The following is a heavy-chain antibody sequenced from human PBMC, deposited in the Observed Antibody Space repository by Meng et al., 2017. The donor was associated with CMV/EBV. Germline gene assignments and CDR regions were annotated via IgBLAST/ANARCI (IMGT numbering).Heavy chain of an antibody. CDR3: ARRQLLLRGGFDY. CDR2: IYPGDSDT. J-gene: IGHJ4*02. D-gene: IGHD2-2*01. V-gene: IGHV5-51*01. Sequence: ASVKVSCKGSGYSFTSYWIGWVRQMPGKGLEWMGIIYPGDSDTRYSPSFQGQVTISADKSISTAYLQWSSLKASDTAMYYCARRQLLLRGGFDYWGQGTLVTVSS. CDR1: GYSFTSYW.